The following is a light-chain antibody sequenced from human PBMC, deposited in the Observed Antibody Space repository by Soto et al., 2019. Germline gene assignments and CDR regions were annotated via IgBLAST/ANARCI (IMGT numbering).Light chain of an antibody. CDR1: QSLLHSNGYNY. J-gene: IGKJ1*01. V-gene: IGKV2-28*01. CDR2: LGS. Sequence: DIVMTQSPLSLPVTPGEPASISCRSSQSLLHSNGYNYLDWYLQKPGQSPQLLIYLGSNRASGVPDRFSGSGSSTDFTLKISRVEAEDVGVYYCMQALQTGTFGQGTKVEIK. CDR3: MQALQTGT.